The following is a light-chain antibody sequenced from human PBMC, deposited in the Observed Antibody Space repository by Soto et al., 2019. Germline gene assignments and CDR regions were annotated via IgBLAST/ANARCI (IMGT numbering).Light chain of an antibody. CDR1: SSNIGYNN. J-gene: IGLJ1*01. Sequence: QSVLTQPPSVSEVPRQGVTISCSGSSSNIGYNNVNCNQQDPGKAPKILIYHDDRLPSGVSDRFSGSKSGTSASLAISGLQAEDGADYYCAPCEDGLTVVLGTGTKLTVL. CDR3: APCEDGLTVV. V-gene: IGLV1-36*01. CDR2: HDD.